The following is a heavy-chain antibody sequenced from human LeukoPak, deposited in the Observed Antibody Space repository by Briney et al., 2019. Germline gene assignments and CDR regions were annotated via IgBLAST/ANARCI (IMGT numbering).Heavy chain of an antibody. J-gene: IGHJ4*02. CDR2: IKEDGIAK. CDR3: ARDSPGYGAYDLG. CDR1: GFTFSSYC. Sequence: GGSLRLSCAASGFTFSSYCMSWVRQAPGKGLEWVANIKEDGIAKYSVDSVKGRFTISRDNAKNTLYLQMNSLRAEDTAVYYCARDSPGYGAYDLGWGQGTLVTVSS. V-gene: IGHV3-7*04. D-gene: IGHD5-12*01.